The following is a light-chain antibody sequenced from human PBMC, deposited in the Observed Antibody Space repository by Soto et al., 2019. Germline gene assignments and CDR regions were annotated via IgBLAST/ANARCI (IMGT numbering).Light chain of an antibody. Sequence: DIQMTQSPSTLSASVGDRVTITCWASQSISNSLAWYQQKPGKAPKLLIYEASSLKSGVPSRFSGSGSGTEYTLTISSLQPDDSATYYCQQYNGYWTFGQGTKVEIK. CDR2: EAS. CDR1: QSISNS. J-gene: IGKJ1*01. CDR3: QQYNGYWT. V-gene: IGKV1-5*03.